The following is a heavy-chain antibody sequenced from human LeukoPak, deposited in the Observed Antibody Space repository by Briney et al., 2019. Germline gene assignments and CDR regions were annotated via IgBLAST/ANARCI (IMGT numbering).Heavy chain of an antibody. CDR1: GFTFGNAW. V-gene: IGHV3-15*01. Sequence: GGSLRLSCAASGFTFGNAWMRWVRQTPGKGLEWVACIKSKADGGTTDYAAPVKGRFTISRDDSKNTLSLQMNSLKTEDTAVYFCTTVGCSTTSCYSDYWGQGTLVTVSS. CDR3: TTVGCSTTSCYSDY. CDR2: IKSKADGGTT. J-gene: IGHJ4*02. D-gene: IGHD2-2*01.